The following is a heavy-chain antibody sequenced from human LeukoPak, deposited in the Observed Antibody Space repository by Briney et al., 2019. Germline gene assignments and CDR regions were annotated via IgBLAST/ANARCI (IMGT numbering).Heavy chain of an antibody. CDR3: ARDGRIHGDSPVDY. D-gene: IGHD4-17*01. Sequence: VASVKVSCKASGYTFTDYYIHWVRQAPGQGLEWMGWVNPKSGGTSTAQKFQGRVTMTSDTSISTAYMDLSGLRSDDTAVYYCARDGRIHGDSPVDYWGQGTLVTVSS. V-gene: IGHV1-2*02. J-gene: IGHJ4*02. CDR2: VNPKSGGT. CDR1: GYTFTDYY.